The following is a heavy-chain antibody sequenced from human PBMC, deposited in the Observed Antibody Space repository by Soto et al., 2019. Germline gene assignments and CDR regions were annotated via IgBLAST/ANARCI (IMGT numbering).Heavy chain of an antibody. CDR2: TYYRSKWYN. V-gene: IGHV6-1*01. CDR1: GDSVSSNSAA. J-gene: IGHJ1*01. D-gene: IGHD3-10*01. CDR3: ATRGITLGAEYFHH. Sequence: SQTLSLTCAISGDSVSSNSAAWNWIRQSPSRGLEWLGRTYYRSKWYNDYAVSVKSRTTINPDTSKNQFSLHLNSVTPEDTAVYYCATRGITLGAEYFHHWGQGTLVTVSS.